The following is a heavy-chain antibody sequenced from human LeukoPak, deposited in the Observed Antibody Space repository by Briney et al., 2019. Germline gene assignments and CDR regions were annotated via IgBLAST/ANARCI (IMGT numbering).Heavy chain of an antibody. V-gene: IGHV1-8*03. J-gene: IGHJ5*02. CDR2: MNPNSGNT. CDR1: GCTFPTYD. CDR3: ARDYGGNSGWFDP. Sequence: ASVKVSRKASGCTFPTYDINWVRQATGQGLEWIGWMNPNSGNTGYAQNVQGRVSITRDISISTACMELSSLRSEDTAVYYCARDYGGNSGWFDPWGQGTLVTVSS. D-gene: IGHD4-23*01.